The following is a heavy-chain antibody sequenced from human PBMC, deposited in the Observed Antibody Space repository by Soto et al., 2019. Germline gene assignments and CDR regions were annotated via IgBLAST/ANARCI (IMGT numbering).Heavy chain of an antibody. J-gene: IGHJ4*02. Sequence: ASVKVSCKASGYSFTSYGINRVRQAPGQGLEWMGWISVYNGNTNYAQKFQGRVTMTTDTSTTTAYMELRYLRSDDTAVYFCTRGVYDSSGYLAYWGQGTLVTVSS. CDR3: TRGVYDSSGYLAY. D-gene: IGHD3-22*01. CDR1: GYSFTSYG. V-gene: IGHV1-18*04. CDR2: ISVYNGNT.